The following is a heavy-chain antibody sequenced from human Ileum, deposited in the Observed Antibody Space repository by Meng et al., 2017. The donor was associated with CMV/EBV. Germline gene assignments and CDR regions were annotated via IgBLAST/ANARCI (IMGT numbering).Heavy chain of an antibody. CDR3: AREKSSCTSSTCYGVDS. V-gene: IGHV4-4*07. Sequence: RESGPELGKPLDTLSPTCPFSDGSISSYYWGWIRQSAGKGLEWIGRIHTSRTTNSNPSLKSRVTLSLDTSKDQFSLKLTSVTAADTAVYYCAREKSSCTSSTCYGVDSWGQGTLVTVSS. D-gene: IGHD2-2*01. J-gene: IGHJ4*02. CDR2: IHTSRTT. CDR1: DGSISSYY.